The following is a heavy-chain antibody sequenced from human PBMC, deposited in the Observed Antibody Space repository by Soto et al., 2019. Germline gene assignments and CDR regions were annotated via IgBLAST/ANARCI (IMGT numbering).Heavy chain of an antibody. D-gene: IGHD6-13*01. CDR3: SRDSSSFDYYYGMYV. Sequence: QVQLVESGGGVVQPGRSLRLSCAASGFTFSSYAMHWVRQAPGKGLEWVAVISYDGSNKYYADSVKGRFTISRDNSKNTLYLQMNSLRAEDTAVYYCSRDSSSFDYYYGMYVWGQGTTVTVSS. CDR2: ISYDGSNK. V-gene: IGHV3-30-3*01. CDR1: GFTFSSYA. J-gene: IGHJ6*02.